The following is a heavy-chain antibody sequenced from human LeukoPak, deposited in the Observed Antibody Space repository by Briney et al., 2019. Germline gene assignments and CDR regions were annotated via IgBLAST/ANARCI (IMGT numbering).Heavy chain of an antibody. J-gene: IGHJ6*03. CDR3: ARGEEYYYYYYMDV. CDR1: GGSISSSSYY. Sequence: SETLSLACTVSGGSISSSSYYWGWIRQPPGKGLEWIGYIYYSGSTNYNPSLKSRVTISVDTSKNQFSLKLSSVTAADTAVYYCARGEEYYYYYYMDVWGKGTTVTVSS. V-gene: IGHV4-61*05. D-gene: IGHD3-10*01. CDR2: IYYSGST.